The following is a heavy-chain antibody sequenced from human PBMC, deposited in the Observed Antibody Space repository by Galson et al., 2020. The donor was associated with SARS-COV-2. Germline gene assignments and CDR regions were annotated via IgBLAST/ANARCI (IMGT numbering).Heavy chain of an antibody. CDR2: ISRSSSTI. Sequence: GESLKISCAASGFTFSSYNMNWVRQAPGKGLEWLSYISRSSSTIYYADSVKGRFTISRDNAKNLLYLQMNSLRAEDTAVYYCVRWVYRDNSDYWGQGTPVTVSS. CDR1: GFTFSSYN. D-gene: IGHD1-1*01. CDR3: VRWVYRDNSDY. V-gene: IGHV3-48*04. J-gene: IGHJ4*02.